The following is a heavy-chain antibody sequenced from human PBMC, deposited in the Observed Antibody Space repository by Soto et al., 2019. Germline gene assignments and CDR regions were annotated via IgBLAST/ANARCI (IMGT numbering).Heavy chain of an antibody. Sequence: QVQLVESGGGVVQPGGSLRLSCEASGFTFSKFGIHWVRQAPGKGLEWVAVVSYDGSFKYYADSVKGRFTISRDNSKNTLYLQMNSLRPEDTALYNCAKDSDQLLFDYYYHGMDVWGQGTTVTVSS. CDR3: AKDSDQLLFDYYYHGMDV. D-gene: IGHD2-2*01. CDR2: VSYDGSFK. CDR1: GFTFSKFG. J-gene: IGHJ6*02. V-gene: IGHV3-30*18.